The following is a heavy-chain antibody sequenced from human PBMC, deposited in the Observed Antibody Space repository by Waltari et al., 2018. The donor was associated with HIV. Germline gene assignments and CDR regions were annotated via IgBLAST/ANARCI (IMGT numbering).Heavy chain of an antibody. CDR3: ASLSCSGGSCYDY. CDR2: IKQDGREK. CDR1: GFTFGSHW. V-gene: IGHV3-7*01. D-gene: IGHD2-15*01. J-gene: IGHJ4*02. Sequence: AASGFTFGSHWMTWVRQAQGKGLEWVANIKQDGREKYYAHSVKGRLTISRDKHKNSLYLQMNSLRAEETAVYYCASLSCSGGSCYDYWGQGTLVTVSS.